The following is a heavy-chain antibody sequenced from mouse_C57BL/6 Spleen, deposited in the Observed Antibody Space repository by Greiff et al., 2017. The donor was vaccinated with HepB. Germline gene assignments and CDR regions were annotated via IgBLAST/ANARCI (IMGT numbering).Heavy chain of an antibody. J-gene: IGHJ1*03. Sequence: EVQVVESGGGLVKPGGSLKLSCAASGFTFSSYAMSWVRQTPEKRLEWVATISDGGSYTYYPDNVKGRFTISRDNAKNNLYLQMSHLKSEDTAMYYCARDQGPYDYWYFDVWGTGTTVTVSS. CDR2: ISDGGSYT. CDR1: GFTFSSYA. D-gene: IGHD2-3*01. V-gene: IGHV5-4*01. CDR3: ARDQGPYDYWYFDV.